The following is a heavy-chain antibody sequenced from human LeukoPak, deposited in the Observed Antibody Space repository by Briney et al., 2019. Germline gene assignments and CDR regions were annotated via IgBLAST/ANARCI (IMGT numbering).Heavy chain of an antibody. D-gene: IGHD3-22*01. CDR2: IWYDGSNK. CDR1: GFTFSSYG. CDR3: ARLKSDSSGYYYGGGAFDI. Sequence: PGGSLRLSCAASGFTFSSYGMHWVRQAPGKGLEWVAVIWYDGSNKYYADSVKGRFTISRDNSKNTLYLQMNSLRAEDTAVYYCARLKSDSSGYYYGGGAFDIWGQGTMVTVSS. V-gene: IGHV3-33*01. J-gene: IGHJ3*02.